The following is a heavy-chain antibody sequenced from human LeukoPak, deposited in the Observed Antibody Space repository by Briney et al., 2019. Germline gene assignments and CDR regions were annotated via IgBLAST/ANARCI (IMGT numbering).Heavy chain of an antibody. Sequence: GGSLRLSCAASGFTFSSYAMSWVRQAPGKGLEWVFAISGSGGSTYYADSVKGRFTISRDNSKNTLYLQMNSLRAEDTAVYHCAKGTGAGSGYYYYYYYVDVWGKGTTVTVSS. CDR2: ISGSGGST. CDR1: GFTFSSYA. V-gene: IGHV3-23*01. D-gene: IGHD3-22*01. J-gene: IGHJ6*03. CDR3: AKGTGAGSGYYYYYYYVDV.